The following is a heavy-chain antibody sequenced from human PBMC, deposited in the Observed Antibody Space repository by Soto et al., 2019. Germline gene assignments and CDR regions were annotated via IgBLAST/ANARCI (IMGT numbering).Heavy chain of an antibody. J-gene: IGHJ4*02. CDR1: VFTFARCG. Sequence: GFRIISCAASVFTFARCGMSWVRPAPVKGLEWLATIKFDASEKKYVYSVKGRFTMSRDNAKKSLYLQMDSLRAEDTAVYYCVRDFEGSYGYGPFDYWGQGTLVTVSS. D-gene: IGHD5-18*01. V-gene: IGHV3-7*01. CDR3: VRDFEGSYGYGPFDY. CDR2: IKFDASEK.